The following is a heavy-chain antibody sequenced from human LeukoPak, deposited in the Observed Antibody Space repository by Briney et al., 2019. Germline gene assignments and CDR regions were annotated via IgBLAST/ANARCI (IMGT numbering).Heavy chain of an antibody. CDR1: GYTFTGYY. D-gene: IGHD5-12*01. J-gene: IGHJ4*02. V-gene: IGHV1-46*01. CDR2: INPSGGST. CDR3: ARVDIVPTTIDY. Sequence: GASVKVSCKASGYTFTGYYMHWVRQAPGQGLEWMGIINPSGGSTSYAQKFQGRVTMTRDTSTSTVYMELSSLRSEDTAVYYCARVDIVPTTIDYWGQGTLVTVSS.